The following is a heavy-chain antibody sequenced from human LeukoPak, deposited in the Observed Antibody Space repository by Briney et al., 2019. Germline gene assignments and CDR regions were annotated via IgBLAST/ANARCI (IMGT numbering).Heavy chain of an antibody. CDR3: ARIGGDYDILTGYPTLTDAFDI. CDR1: GYTFTVYY. CDR2: INPNSGGT. J-gene: IGHJ3*02. D-gene: IGHD3-9*01. V-gene: IGHV1-2*06. Sequence: GASVKVSCKASGYTFTVYYMHWVRQAPGQGLEWMGRINPNSGGTNYAQKFQGRVTMTRDTAISTAYMELSRLRSDDTAVYYCARIGGDYDILTGYPTLTDAFDIWGQGTMVTASS.